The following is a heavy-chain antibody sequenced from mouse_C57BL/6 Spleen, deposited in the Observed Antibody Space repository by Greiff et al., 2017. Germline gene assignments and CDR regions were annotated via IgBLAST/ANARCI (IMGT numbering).Heavy chain of an antibody. CDR3: VTYGSSLGDY. V-gene: IGHV10-1*01. J-gene: IGHJ4*01. CDR1: GFSFNTYA. D-gene: IGHD1-1*01. CDR2: IRSKSNNYAT. Sequence: EVKLVESGGGLVQPKGSLKLSCAASGFSFNTYAMNWVRQAPGKGLEWVARIRSKSNNYATYYADSVKDRFTISRDDSESMLYLQMNNLKTEDTAMYYCVTYGSSLGDYWGQGTSVTVSS.